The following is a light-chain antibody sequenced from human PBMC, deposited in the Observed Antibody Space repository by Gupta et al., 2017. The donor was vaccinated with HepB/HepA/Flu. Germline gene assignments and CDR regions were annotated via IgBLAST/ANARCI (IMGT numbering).Light chain of an antibody. CDR3: GTWDSSLKVV. CDR2: DNN. V-gene: IGLV1-51*01. CDR1: SSNIGNNY. Sequence: SAAPGQKVTISCSGSSSNIGNNYVSWYQQLPGTAPKLLIYDNNKRPSGIPDRFSGSKSGTSATLGITGLQTGDEADYYCGTWDSSLKVVFGGGTKLTVL. J-gene: IGLJ2*01.